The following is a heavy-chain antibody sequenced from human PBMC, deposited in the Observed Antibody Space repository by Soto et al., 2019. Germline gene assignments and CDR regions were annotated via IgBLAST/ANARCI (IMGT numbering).Heavy chain of an antibody. V-gene: IGHV3-15*07. D-gene: IGHD6-19*01. CDR3: TTDSLIAVATIDY. J-gene: IGHJ4*02. CDR2: IKSKTDGGTT. Sequence: GGSLRLSCAASGFTFSNAWMNWVRQAPGKGLEWVGRIKSKTDGGTTDYAAPVKGRFTISRDDSKNTLYLQMNSLKTEDTAVYYCTTDSLIAVATIDYWGQGTLVTVSS. CDR1: GFTFSNAW.